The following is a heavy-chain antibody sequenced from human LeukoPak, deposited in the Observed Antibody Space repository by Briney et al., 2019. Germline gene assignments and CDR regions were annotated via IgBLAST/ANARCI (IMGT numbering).Heavy chain of an antibody. CDR3: AREAIVPDL. D-gene: IGHD2-2*01. CDR1: GFRFSNSW. CDR2: MKTDGTRI. Sequence: GGSLRLSCAASGFRFSNSWMYWVRQGPGKGPVWVSRMKTDGTRIEYADSVKGRFTISRDNAKNTLFLQMSSLRVEDTAVYYCAREAIVPDLWGQGTLVTVSS. V-gene: IGHV3-74*01. J-gene: IGHJ4*02.